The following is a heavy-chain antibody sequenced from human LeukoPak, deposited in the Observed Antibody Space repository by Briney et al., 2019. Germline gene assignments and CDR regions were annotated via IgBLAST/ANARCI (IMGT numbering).Heavy chain of an antibody. V-gene: IGHV4-31*01. CDR2: IHYSGGT. CDR1: GGSISSYGYY. Sequence: SETLSLTCTVSGGSISSYGYYWSWMPPHPGKGPEWIGNIHYSGGTYRNPSLKSPATMSVDTSKNQFSRMSTSVTTAHTAVCYCARDQGGYASFDNWGQGTLVTVSS. CDR3: ARDQGGYASFDN. D-gene: IGHD5-12*01. J-gene: IGHJ4*02.